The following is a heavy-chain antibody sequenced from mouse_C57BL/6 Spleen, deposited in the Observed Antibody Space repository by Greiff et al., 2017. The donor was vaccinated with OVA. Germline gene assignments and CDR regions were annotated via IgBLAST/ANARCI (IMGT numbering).Heavy chain of an antibody. J-gene: IGHJ4*01. CDR1: GFTFSDYG. Sequence: EVKLVESGGGLVKPGGSLKLSCAASGFTFSDYGMHWVRQAPEKGLEWVAYISSGSSTIYYADTVKGRFTISRANAKNTLFLQMTSLRSEDTAMYYCARPGYGSSPYYYAMDYWGQGTSVTVSS. V-gene: IGHV5-17*01. CDR2: ISSGSSTI. CDR3: ARPGYGSSPYYYAMDY. D-gene: IGHD1-1*01.